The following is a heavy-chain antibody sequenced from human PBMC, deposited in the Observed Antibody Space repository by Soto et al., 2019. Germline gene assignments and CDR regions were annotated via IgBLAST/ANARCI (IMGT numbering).Heavy chain of an antibody. D-gene: IGHD6-13*01. Sequence: EPLSLTCTVSGGAISSFYWTWIRQPPGKGLEWIGYISHSGSTNYNPALKSRVTISLDTSKNQLSLRLNSVTAADTAVYYCGRDRIAAGTVDSWGQGTLVTVSS. CDR2: ISHSGST. CDR1: GGAISSFY. V-gene: IGHV4-59*01. J-gene: IGHJ4*02. CDR3: GRDRIAAGTVDS.